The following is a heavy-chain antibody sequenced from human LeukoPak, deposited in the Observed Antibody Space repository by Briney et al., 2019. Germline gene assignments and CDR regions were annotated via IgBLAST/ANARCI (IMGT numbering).Heavy chain of an antibody. CDR3: ARVGCSGGSCWGYYYYYMDV. CDR2: INWNGGST. J-gene: IGHJ6*03. D-gene: IGHD2-15*01. Sequence: PRGSLRLSCAASGFTFDYYGMSWVRQAPGNGLEWCSGINWNGGSTGYADSVKGRFTISRDNAKNSLYLQMNSLRAEDTALYYCARVGCSGGSCWGYYYYYMDVWGKGTTVTVSS. V-gene: IGHV3-20*04. CDR1: GFTFDYYG.